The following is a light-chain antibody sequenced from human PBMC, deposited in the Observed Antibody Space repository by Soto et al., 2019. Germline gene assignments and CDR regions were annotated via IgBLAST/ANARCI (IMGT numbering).Light chain of an antibody. J-gene: IGLJ3*02. V-gene: IGLV4-69*01. Sequence: QLVLTQSPSASASPGASVKLTCTLSSGHSTYAIAWHQQQPEKGPRYLMKLNSDGSHSKGDGIPDRFSGSSSGAERYLTISSLQSDDEADYYCQTWDTGLWVFGGGTKVTVL. CDR3: QTWDTGLWV. CDR2: LNSDGSH. CDR1: SGHSTYA.